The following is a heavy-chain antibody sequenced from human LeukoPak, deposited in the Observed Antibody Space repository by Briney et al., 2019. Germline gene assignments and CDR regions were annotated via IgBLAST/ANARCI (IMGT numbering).Heavy chain of an antibody. D-gene: IGHD3-22*01. J-gene: IGHJ4*02. V-gene: IGHV1-2*06. CDR1: GYTFTGYY. CDR3: ARADANYYYNSSGLVD. Sequence: ASVKVSFKASGYTFTGYYMHWVRQAPGQGIEWMGRSNTNISGKNYAQKFQGRVTMTRDTSISTAYMELSRLRSSDTAVYYCARADANYYYNSSGLVDWGQGTLVTVSS. CDR2: SNTNISGK.